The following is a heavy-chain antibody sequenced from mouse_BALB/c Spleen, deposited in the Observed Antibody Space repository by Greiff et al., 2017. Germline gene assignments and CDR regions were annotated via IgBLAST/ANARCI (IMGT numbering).Heavy chain of an antibody. CDR3: ARSPAYYGNYYYAMDY. D-gene: IGHD2-10*01. V-gene: IGHV5-17*02. CDR1: GFTFSSFG. J-gene: IGHJ4*01. Sequence: DVQLVESGGGLVQPGGSRKLSCAASGFTFSSFGMHWVRQAPEKGLEWVAYISSGSSTIYYADTVKGRFTISRDNPKNTLFLQMTSLRSEDTAMYYCARSPAYYGNYYYAMDYWGQGTSVTVSS. CDR2: ISSGSSTI.